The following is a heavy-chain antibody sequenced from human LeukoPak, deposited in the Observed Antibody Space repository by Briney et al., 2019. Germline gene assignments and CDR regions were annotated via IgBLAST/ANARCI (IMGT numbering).Heavy chain of an antibody. J-gene: IGHJ4*02. V-gene: IGHV1-46*01. CDR2: INPSGGST. D-gene: IGHD3-22*01. CDR1: EYTFTGYY. CDR3: ARAPYYDSSGYYSGGFDY. Sequence: ASVKVSCKASEYTFTGYYMHWVRQAPGQGLEWMGIINPSGGSTSYAQKFQGRVTMTRDTSTSTVYMELSSLRSEDTAVYYCARAPYYDSSGYYSGGFDYWGQGTLVTVSS.